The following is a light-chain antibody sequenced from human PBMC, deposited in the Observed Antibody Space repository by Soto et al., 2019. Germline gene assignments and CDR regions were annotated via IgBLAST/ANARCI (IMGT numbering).Light chain of an antibody. V-gene: IGKV1-13*02. CDR2: DAS. J-gene: IGKJ3*01. CDR3: QQFNSYPLFT. Sequence: AIPLTQSPSSLSASVGDRVTITCRASQGISSALAWYQQKPGKAPKLLIYDASSLESGVPSRFSGSGSETDFTLTISSLQPEDFAAYYCQQFNSYPLFTFGPGTKVDIK. CDR1: QGISSA.